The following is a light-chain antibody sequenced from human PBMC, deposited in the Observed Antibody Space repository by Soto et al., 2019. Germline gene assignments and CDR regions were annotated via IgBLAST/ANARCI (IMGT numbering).Light chain of an antibody. J-gene: IGLJ1*01. CDR3: FSYTTRASYV. V-gene: IGLV2-14*01. CDR1: SSDVGNYIF. Sequence: QSVLTQPASVSGSPGQSITISCTGTSSDVGNYIFVSWYRQHPGKAPKLMIYDLNNRPSGVANRFYGAKSGNTASITISGLHAEEEANYYCFSYTTRASYVVGTGTKLTVL. CDR2: DLN.